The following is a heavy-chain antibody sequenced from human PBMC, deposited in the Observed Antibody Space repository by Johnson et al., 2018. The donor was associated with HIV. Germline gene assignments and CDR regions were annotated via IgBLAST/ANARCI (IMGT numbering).Heavy chain of an antibody. CDR3: ARDRPRYSGYVEYAFDI. J-gene: IGHJ3*02. CDR2: ISWNSGSI. CDR1: GFTFDDYA. Sequence: VQLVESGGGLVQPGRSLRLSCAASGFTFDDYAMHWVRQAPGKGLEWVSGISWNSGSIGYVDSVKGRFTISRDDSKNTLYLQMNSLRAEDSGVYYCARDRPRYSGYVEYAFDIWGQGIMVTVSS. D-gene: IGHD5-12*01. V-gene: IGHV3-9*01.